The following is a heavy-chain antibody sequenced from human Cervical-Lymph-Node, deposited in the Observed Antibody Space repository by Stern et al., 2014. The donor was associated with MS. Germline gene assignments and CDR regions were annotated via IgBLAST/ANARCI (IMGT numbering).Heavy chain of an antibody. J-gene: IGHJ3*02. CDR3: ARFYSSSSFADAFDI. Sequence: QVTLKAPGPALVKPTQTLTLTCTFSGFSLTTSGMCVSWIRQPPGQALEWLAFIDWDDDKSYNTSLKTRLTISKDTSKNQVVLTMTNMDPVDTATYYCARFYSSSSFADAFDIWGQGTMVTVSS. CDR1: GFSLTTSGMC. D-gene: IGHD6-6*01. V-gene: IGHV2-70*01. CDR2: IDWDDDK.